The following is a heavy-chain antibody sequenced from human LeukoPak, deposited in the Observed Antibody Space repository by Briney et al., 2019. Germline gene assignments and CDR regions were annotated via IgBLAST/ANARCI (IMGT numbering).Heavy chain of an antibody. CDR1: GFTFDDYA. CDR2: ISWNSGSI. V-gene: IGHV3-9*01. CDR3: AKHIPFAKAFDY. J-gene: IGHJ4*02. D-gene: IGHD2-2*01. Sequence: GGSLRLSCAASGFTFDDYAMHWVRQAPGKGLEWVSGISWNSGSIGYADSVKGRFTISRDNSKNTLYLQMNSLRAEDTALYYCAKHIPFAKAFDYWGQGTLVTVSS.